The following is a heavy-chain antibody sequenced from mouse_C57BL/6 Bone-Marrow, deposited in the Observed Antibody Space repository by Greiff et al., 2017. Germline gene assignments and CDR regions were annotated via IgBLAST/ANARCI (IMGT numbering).Heavy chain of an antibody. CDR2: IEPENGDT. J-gene: IGHJ3*01. Sequence: VQLQQSGAELVRPGASVKLSCTASGFNIKDDYMPWVKQRPDQGLEWIGWIEPENGDTEYASKFQGKATITLDTSSNTAYLQLSSLTSEDTAVYYGTRSAYWGQGTLVTVSA. CDR3: TRSAY. V-gene: IGHV14-4*01. CDR1: GFNIKDDY.